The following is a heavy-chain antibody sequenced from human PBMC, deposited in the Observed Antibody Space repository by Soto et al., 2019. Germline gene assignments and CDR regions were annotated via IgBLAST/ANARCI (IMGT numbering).Heavy chain of an antibody. CDR1: GYNFRGYG. CDR3: AREGEFARSSFDL. D-gene: IGHD2-21*01. V-gene: IGHV1-18*01. CDR2: ISGYNGDT. J-gene: IGHJ3*01. Sequence: QLQLIQSGAEVKKPGASVKVSCTTSGYNFRGYGISWVRQAPGQGLEWMGCISGYNGDTYFAQKVQDRVTLTTDPSTNTASMEMRSLTTVDTAVYYCAREGEFARSSFDLWGQGTVVTVSS.